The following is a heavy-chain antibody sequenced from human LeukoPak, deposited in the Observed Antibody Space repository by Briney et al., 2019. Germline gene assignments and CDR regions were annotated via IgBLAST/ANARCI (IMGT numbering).Heavy chain of an antibody. CDR3: ARSTFGDLFFDY. J-gene: IGHJ4*02. Sequence: SETLSLTCTVSGGSISSYYWSWIRQSPGKGLEWIGYIYYSGSTNYNPSLKSRVTISVDTSKNQFSLNLSSVTAADTAVYYCARSTFGDLFFDYWGQGTLVTVSS. CDR2: IYYSGST. V-gene: IGHV4-59*01. CDR1: GGSISSYY. D-gene: IGHD3-10*01.